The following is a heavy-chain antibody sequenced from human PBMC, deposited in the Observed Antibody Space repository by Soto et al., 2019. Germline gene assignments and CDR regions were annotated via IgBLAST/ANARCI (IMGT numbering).Heavy chain of an antibody. CDR3: VRGSKNYYDSSGYYWFDP. Sequence: SETLSLTCTVSGGSISSGDYYWSWIHQPPGKGLEWIGYIYYSGSTYYNPSLKSRVTISVDTSKNQFSLKLSSVTAADTAVYYCVRGSKNYYDSSGYYWFDPWGQGTLVTVSS. J-gene: IGHJ5*02. V-gene: IGHV4-30-4*01. CDR1: GGSISSGDYY. CDR2: IYYSGST. D-gene: IGHD3-22*01.